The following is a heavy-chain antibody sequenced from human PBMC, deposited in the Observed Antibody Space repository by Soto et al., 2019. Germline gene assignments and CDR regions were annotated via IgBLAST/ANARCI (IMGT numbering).Heavy chain of an antibody. J-gene: IGHJ2*01. CDR2: IIPALGTA. V-gene: IGHV1-69*08. D-gene: IGHD4-17*01. CDR3: ARPDFGDYWYFDL. CDR1: GGTFSSHT. Sequence: QDQLVQSGAEVKKPGSSVKVSWKASGGTFSSHTFSWVRQAPGQGLEWMGRIIPALGTATYAQKFQGRVTITADESTTTVYMELNSLRSEDTAVYYCARPDFGDYWYFDLWGRGTLVTVSS.